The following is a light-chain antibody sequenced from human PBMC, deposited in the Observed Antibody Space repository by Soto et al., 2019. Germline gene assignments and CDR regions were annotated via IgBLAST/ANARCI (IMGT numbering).Light chain of an antibody. J-gene: IGLJ2*01. CDR3: GAWDSSLSVVL. Sequence: QSVLTQPPSVSAAPGQKVTISCSGSSSNIGRNFVSWYQQLPGTAPKLLIYDNNKRPSGIPDRFSGSKSGTSATLGITGLQTGDEAGYYCGAWDSSLSVVLFGGGTQRPS. V-gene: IGLV1-51*01. CDR1: SSNIGRNF. CDR2: DNN.